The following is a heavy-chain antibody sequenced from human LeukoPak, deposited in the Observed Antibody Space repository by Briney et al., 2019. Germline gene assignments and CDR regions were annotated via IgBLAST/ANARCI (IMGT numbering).Heavy chain of an antibody. D-gene: IGHD3-10*01. Sequence: SETLSLTCTVSGGSISSSTYYWGWIRQPPGKGLEWIGSMYYSSSNTYYNPSLKSRVTISVDTSKNQFSLKLSSVTAADTAVYYCARGRGEGRGIAMVRGVRAPSYNWFDPWGHGTQVTVSS. CDR2: MYYSSSNT. V-gene: IGHV4-39*07. J-gene: IGHJ5*02. CDR1: GGSISSSTYY. CDR3: ARGRGEGRGIAMVRGVRAPSYNWFDP.